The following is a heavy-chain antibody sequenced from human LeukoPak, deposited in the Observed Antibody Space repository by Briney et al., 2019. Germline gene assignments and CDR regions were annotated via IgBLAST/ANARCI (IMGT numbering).Heavy chain of an antibody. V-gene: IGHV1-18*01. CDR2: ISAYKGNT. J-gene: IGHJ6*02. CDR3: ARWPYYYYGMDV. CDR1: GYPFGSYG. Sequence: ASVKVSCKASGYPFGSYGMSWVRQAPGQGLEWMGWISAYKGNTNYAQKLQGRVTMTTDTSTSTAYMELRSLRSDDTAVYYCARWPYYYYGMDVWGQGTTVTVSS.